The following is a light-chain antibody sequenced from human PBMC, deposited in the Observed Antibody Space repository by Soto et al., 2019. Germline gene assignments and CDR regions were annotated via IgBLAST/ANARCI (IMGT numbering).Light chain of an antibody. CDR3: QQRRNWRWT. J-gene: IGKJ1*01. CDR2: DAS. Sequence: EIALTQPPATLSLSPGEIATLSCRASQSVSSYLAWYQQKPGQAPRLLLYDASNRASGIPARLSGSSSGSSFTLTISILETEDFAVYYCQQRRNWRWTFGRRTQVEIK. V-gene: IGKV3-11*01. CDR1: QSVSSY.